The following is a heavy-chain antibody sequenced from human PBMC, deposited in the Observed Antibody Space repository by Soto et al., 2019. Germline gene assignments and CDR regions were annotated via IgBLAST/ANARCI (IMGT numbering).Heavy chain of an antibody. V-gene: IGHV4-59*12. CDR3: ARRGKKSFYYYMDV. Sequence: QVQLQESGPGLVKPSETLSLTCTVSGGSISSYYWTWVRQAPGKGLEWIGYVFSSGSTNYNPSLECRVTIALDTSKNQFPLKVISGTAADTAVYSCARRGKKSFYYYMDVWGKGTTVTVSS. CDR1: GGSISSYY. CDR2: VFSSGST. J-gene: IGHJ6*03.